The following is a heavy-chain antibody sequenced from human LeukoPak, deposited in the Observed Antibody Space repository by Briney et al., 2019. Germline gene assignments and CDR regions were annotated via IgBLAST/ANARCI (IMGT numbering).Heavy chain of an antibody. CDR3: SRAQTEAGAKYYFDY. V-gene: IGHV3-49*04. CDR1: GFTFGDYA. J-gene: IGHJ4*02. Sequence: QPGRSLRLSCTASGFTFGDYALNWVRQAPGKGLEWVGSIRSNAYGRTTEYAASVQGRFTISRDNSNSIAYLQMNSLKTEDTAVYYCSRAQTEAGAKYYFDYWGQGTLVTVSS. CDR2: IRSNAYGRTT.